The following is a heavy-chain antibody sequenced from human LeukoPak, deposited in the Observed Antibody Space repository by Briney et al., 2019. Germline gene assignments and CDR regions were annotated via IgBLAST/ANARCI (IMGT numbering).Heavy chain of an antibody. CDR1: GFTFDDYA. Sequence: GGSLRLSCAASGFTFDDYAMHWVRRAPGKGLEWVSGISWNSGSIGYADSVKGRFTISRDNAKNSLYLQMNSLRAEDTALYYCAKAYYYDSSGLYFDYWGQGTLVTVSS. V-gene: IGHV3-9*01. J-gene: IGHJ4*02. CDR2: ISWNSGSI. CDR3: AKAYYYDSSGLYFDY. D-gene: IGHD3-22*01.